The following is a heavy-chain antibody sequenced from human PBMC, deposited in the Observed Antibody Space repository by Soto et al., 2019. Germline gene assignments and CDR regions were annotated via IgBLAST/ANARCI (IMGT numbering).Heavy chain of an antibody. CDR1: GYTFTGYY. D-gene: IGHD2-8*01. J-gene: IGHJ4*02. CDR2: INPNSGGT. CDR3: ARARKKDIVLMVYAPPDY. Sequence: QVQLVQSGAEVKKPGASVKVSCKASGYTFTGYYMHWVRQAPGQGLEWMGWINPNSGGTNYAQKFQGRVTMTRDTSISTAYMELSRLRSDDTAVYYCARARKKDIVLMVYAPPDYWGQGTLFTVSS. V-gene: IGHV1-2*02.